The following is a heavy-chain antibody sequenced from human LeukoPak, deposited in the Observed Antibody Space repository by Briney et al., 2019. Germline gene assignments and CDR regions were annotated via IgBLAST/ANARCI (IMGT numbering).Heavy chain of an antibody. Sequence: PSETLSLTCTVSGGSISSYYWSWIRQPPGKGLEWIGYIYHSGSTNYNPSLKSRVTISVDTSKDQFSLKLSSVTAADTAVYYCARGGGYASPIGYWGQGALVTVSS. CDR1: GGSISSYY. J-gene: IGHJ4*02. V-gene: IGHV4-59*01. CDR2: IYHSGST. CDR3: ARGGGYASPIGY. D-gene: IGHD5-12*01.